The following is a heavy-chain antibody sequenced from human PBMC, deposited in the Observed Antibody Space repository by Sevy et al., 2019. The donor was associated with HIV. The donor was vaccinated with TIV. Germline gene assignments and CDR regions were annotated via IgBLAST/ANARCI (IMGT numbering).Heavy chain of an antibody. V-gene: IGHV3-7*01. CDR1: GFTFSSYW. D-gene: IGHD3-10*01. J-gene: IGHJ6*02. Sequence: GESLKISCAASGFTFSSYWMSWVRQAPGKGQEWVANIKQDGSEKYYVDSVKGRFTISRDNAKNSLYLQMNSLRAEDTAVYYCARDQGNTGIYYYYGMDVWGQGTTVTVSS. CDR3: ARDQGNTGIYYYYGMDV. CDR2: IKQDGSEK.